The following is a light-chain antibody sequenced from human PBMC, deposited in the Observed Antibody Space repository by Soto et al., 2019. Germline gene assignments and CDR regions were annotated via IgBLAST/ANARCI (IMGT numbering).Light chain of an antibody. CDR2: GAS. Sequence: EIVMTQSPATLSVSPGGRATLSCRASQSVSNNLAWYQQKPGQAPRLLIYGASTMATGIPARYSGSGSGTEFTLTISSRQSEDFAVYYCQQYDNWPPYTFGQGTKLEIK. V-gene: IGKV3-15*01. CDR3: QQYDNWPPYT. J-gene: IGKJ2*01. CDR1: QSVSNN.